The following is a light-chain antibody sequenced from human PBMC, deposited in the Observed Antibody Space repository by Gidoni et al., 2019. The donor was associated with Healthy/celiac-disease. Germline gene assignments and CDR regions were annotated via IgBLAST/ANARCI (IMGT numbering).Light chain of an antibody. CDR1: QSVSSSY. J-gene: IGKJ3*01. V-gene: IGKV3-20*01. Sequence: ELVLTQSPGTLSLSPGERATLSCRASQSVSSSYLAWYQQKPGQAPMLLIYGASSRATGIPDRFSGSGSVTDFTLTVSRLEPEDFAVYYCQQYGSSAFTFGPGTKVDIK. CDR3: QQYGSSAFT. CDR2: GAS.